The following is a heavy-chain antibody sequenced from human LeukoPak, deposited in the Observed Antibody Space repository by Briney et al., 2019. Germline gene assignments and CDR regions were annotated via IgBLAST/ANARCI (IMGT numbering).Heavy chain of an antibody. Sequence: GGSLRLSCAASGFTVSSNYMSWVRQAPGKGLEWVSYISSSSSTIYYADSVKGRFTISRDNAKNSLYLQMNSLRAEDTAVYYCAKNWVPRSSGWPAGAFDVWGQGTMVTVSS. CDR1: GFTVSSNY. D-gene: IGHD6-19*01. V-gene: IGHV3-48*01. J-gene: IGHJ3*01. CDR3: AKNWVPRSSGWPAGAFDV. CDR2: ISSSSSTI.